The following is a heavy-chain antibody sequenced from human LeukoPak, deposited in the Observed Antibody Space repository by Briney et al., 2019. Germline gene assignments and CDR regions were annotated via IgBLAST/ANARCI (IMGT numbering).Heavy chain of an antibody. CDR2: IDPSDSET. CDR1: GYNFTSYW. V-gene: IGHV5-51*01. Sequence: GESLKISCKASGYNFTSYWIGWVPQMPGKGLEWMGIIDPSDSETRYTPSFQGHVTISADKSLTTAYLQWNSLKASDTAMYYCARQTAMGRSGDYWGQGTLVAVSS. D-gene: IGHD5-18*01. CDR3: ARQTAMGRSGDY. J-gene: IGHJ4*02.